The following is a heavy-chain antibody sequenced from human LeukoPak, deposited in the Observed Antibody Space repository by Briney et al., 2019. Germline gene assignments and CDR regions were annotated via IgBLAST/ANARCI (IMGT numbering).Heavy chain of an antibody. J-gene: IGHJ5*02. CDR1: GGTFTSYA. D-gene: IGHD6-13*01. V-gene: IGHV1-69*10. CDR3: ARDSGSCWYFWFDP. CDR2: IIPICGIA. Sequence: SVKLSCKAAGGTFTSYAYSWVRQAPGQGLGWMGGIIPICGIANNAQKYQGRVTITVDKSTSKAYVKLSSLGSEVTAVYYCARDSGSCWYFWFDPWGQGTLVTVSS.